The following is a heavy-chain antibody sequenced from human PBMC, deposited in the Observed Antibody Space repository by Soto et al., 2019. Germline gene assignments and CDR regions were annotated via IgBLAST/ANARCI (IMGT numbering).Heavy chain of an antibody. J-gene: IGHJ6*02. Sequence: PGGSLRLSCAASGFTFSSYSMNWVRQAPGKGLEWVSSISSSSSYIYYADSVKGRFTISRDNAKNSLYLQMNSLRDEDTAVYYCARAYNWNWGYYYYYYGMDVWGQGTTVTVSS. CDR3: ARAYNWNWGYYYYYYGMDV. V-gene: IGHV3-21*01. CDR2: ISSSSSYI. D-gene: IGHD1-7*01. CDR1: GFTFSSYS.